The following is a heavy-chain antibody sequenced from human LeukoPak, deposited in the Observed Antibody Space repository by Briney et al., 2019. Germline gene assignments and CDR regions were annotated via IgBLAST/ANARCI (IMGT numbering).Heavy chain of an antibody. CDR3: ARGMIAARPLGSPLGSDY. D-gene: IGHD6-6*01. V-gene: IGHV1-8*03. Sequence: ASVKVSCKASRYTFTSYDINWVRQATGQGLEWMGWMNPNSGNTGYAQKFQGRVTITRNTSISTAYMELSSLRSEDTAVYYCARGMIAARPLGSPLGSDYWGQGTLVTVSS. CDR2: MNPNSGNT. J-gene: IGHJ4*02. CDR1: RYTFTSYD.